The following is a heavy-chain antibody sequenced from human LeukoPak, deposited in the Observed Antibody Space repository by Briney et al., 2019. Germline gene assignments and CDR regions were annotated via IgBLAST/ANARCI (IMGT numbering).Heavy chain of an antibody. J-gene: IGHJ6*03. Sequence: ASVKVSCKASGGTFSSYAISWVRQAPGQGLEWMGIINPSGGSTSCAQKFQGRVTMTRDTSTSTVYMELSSLRSEDTAVYYCARAVVHSSSQGYYYYYMDVWGKGTTVTVSS. D-gene: IGHD6-6*01. V-gene: IGHV1-46*01. CDR1: GGTFSSYA. CDR2: INPSGGST. CDR3: ARAVVHSSSQGYYYYYMDV.